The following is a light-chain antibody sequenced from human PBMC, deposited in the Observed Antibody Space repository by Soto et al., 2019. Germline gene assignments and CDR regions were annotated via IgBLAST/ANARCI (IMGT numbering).Light chain of an antibody. CDR3: QQYCSSPPYT. V-gene: IGKV3-20*01. J-gene: IGKJ2*01. CDR2: GAS. Sequence: EIVLTQSPGTLSLSPGERATLSCRASQSVSSSYLAWYQQKPGQAPRLLIYGASSRATGIQDRFSGSGSGTDFTLTISRLEPEDFAVYYCQQYCSSPPYTFGQGTKLEIK. CDR1: QSVSSSY.